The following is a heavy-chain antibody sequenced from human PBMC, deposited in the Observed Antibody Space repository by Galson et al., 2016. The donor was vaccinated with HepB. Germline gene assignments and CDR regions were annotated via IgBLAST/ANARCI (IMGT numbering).Heavy chain of an antibody. CDR3: TRSRGIRASAFDI. J-gene: IGHJ3*02. CDR1: GYSVTELS. CDR2: FDSDDGER. Sequence: SCKVSGYSVTELSLHWVRQAPGKGLEWMGGFDSDDGERFYAQRFQGRLSMTEDTSTDTSYMELTSLTSDDTGVYFCTRSRGIRASAFDIWGEGTMVVVSS. V-gene: IGHV1-24*01. D-gene: IGHD3-3*02.